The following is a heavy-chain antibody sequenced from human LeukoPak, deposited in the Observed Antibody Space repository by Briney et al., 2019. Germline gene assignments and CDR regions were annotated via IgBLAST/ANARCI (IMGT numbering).Heavy chain of an antibody. D-gene: IGHD6-6*01. Sequence: SETLSLTCTVSGGSISSYYWSWIRQPPGKGLEWIGYIYYSGSTNYNPSLKSRVTISVDTSKNQFSLKLSSVTAADTAVYYCARTRVMHSSSSGFDYWGQGTLVTVSS. CDR2: IYYSGST. V-gene: IGHV4-59*12. CDR1: GGSISSYY. J-gene: IGHJ4*02. CDR3: ARTRVMHSSSSGFDY.